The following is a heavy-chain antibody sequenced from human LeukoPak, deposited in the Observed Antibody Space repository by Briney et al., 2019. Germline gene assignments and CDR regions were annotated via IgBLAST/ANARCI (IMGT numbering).Heavy chain of an antibody. D-gene: IGHD3-16*02. CDR3: ARRIMITFGGVIVNYYYYYYMDV. Sequence: GGSLRLSCAASGFTVSSMYMSWVRQAPGKGLEWVSVIYGGGSTFYADSVKGRFTISRDNSKNTLYLQMNSLRAEDTAVYYCARRIMITFGGVIVNYYYYYYMDVWGKGTTVTVSS. CDR1: GFTVSSMY. J-gene: IGHJ6*03. CDR2: IYGGGST. V-gene: IGHV3-53*01.